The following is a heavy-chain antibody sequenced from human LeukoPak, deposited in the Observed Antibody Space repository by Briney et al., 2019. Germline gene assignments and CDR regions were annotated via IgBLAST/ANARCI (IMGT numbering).Heavy chain of an antibody. V-gene: IGHV3-53*05. Sequence: LGGSLRLSCAASGFTVTSNYMSWVRQAPGKGQECVSVLYSGGSTYYADSVQGRFTISRDNSKNTLYLQMNSLRAEDTAVFYCAKDRGVTTTNYYYMDVWGKGTTVTVSS. CDR2: LYSGGST. CDR3: AKDRGVTTTNYYYMDV. D-gene: IGHD5-12*01. J-gene: IGHJ6*03. CDR1: GFTVTSNY.